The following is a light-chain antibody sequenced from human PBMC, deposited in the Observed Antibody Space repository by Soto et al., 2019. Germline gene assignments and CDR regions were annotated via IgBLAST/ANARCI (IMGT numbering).Light chain of an antibody. Sequence: EIVLTQSPGTLSLSPGERATLSCRASQSVSSSYLAWYQQQPGQAPRLLIYGASSRPTGISDRFSGSGSGTDFTLTISRLEPEDFAVYYCQQYGSSPITFGQGTRLEIK. J-gene: IGKJ5*01. V-gene: IGKV3-20*01. CDR2: GAS. CDR1: QSVSSSY. CDR3: QQYGSSPIT.